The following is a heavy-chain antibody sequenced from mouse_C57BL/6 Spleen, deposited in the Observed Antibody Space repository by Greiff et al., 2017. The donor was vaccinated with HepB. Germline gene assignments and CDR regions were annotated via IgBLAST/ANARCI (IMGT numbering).Heavy chain of an antibody. J-gene: IGHJ2*01. V-gene: IGHV1-82*01. D-gene: IGHD1-1*01. CDR2: IYPGDGDT. CDR3: ARSLYGSSFFDY. Sequence: QVQLQQSGPELVKPGASVKISCKASGYAFSSSWMNWVKQRPGKGLEWIGRIYPGDGDTNYNGKFKGKATLTADKSSSTAYMQLSSLTSEDSAVYVCARSLYGSSFFDYWGQGTTLTVSS. CDR1: GYAFSSSW.